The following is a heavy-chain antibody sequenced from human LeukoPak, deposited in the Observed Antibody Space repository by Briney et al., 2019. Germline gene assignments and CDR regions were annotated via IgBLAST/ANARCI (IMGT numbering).Heavy chain of an antibody. D-gene: IGHD3-22*01. V-gene: IGHV3-30*02. J-gene: IGHJ4*02. CDR2: IRYDGSNK. CDR3: AKEYYDSSGLYYFDY. Sequence: GGSLRLSCAASGFTFSSYDIHWVRQAPGKGLGWVAFIRYDGSNKYYADSVKGRFTISRDNSKNTLYLQMNSLRAEDTAVYYCAKEYYDSSGLYYFDYWGQGTLVTVSS. CDR1: GFTFSSYD.